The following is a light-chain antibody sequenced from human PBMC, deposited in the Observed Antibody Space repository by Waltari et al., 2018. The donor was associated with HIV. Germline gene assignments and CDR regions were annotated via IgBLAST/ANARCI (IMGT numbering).Light chain of an antibody. CDR3: SSYTTSSTWV. J-gene: IGLJ3*02. V-gene: IGLV2-14*01. CDR1: SSDVGGYKY. CDR2: EVS. Sequence: QSALTQPASVSGSPGQSITISCTGTSSDVGGYKYVAWYLQQPGKAPKLLISEVSNRPSGVSNRFSGSKPGNTASLTISGLQAEDEADYYCSSYTTSSTWVFGGGTKLTVL.